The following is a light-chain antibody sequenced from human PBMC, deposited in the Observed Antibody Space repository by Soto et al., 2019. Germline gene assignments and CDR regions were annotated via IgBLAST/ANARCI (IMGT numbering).Light chain of an antibody. V-gene: IGKV2-28*01. CDR1: QSLLHSNGYNC. CDR3: IQTLQTPWT. CDR2: LGS. Sequence: DIVMTQSPVSLPVTPGEPASISCRSSQSLLHSNGYNCLDWYLQKPGQSPQLLIYLGSNRASGVPDRFSGSGSGTDFTLKISRVEAEYVGVYYCIQTLQTPWTFGQGTKVEI. J-gene: IGKJ1*01.